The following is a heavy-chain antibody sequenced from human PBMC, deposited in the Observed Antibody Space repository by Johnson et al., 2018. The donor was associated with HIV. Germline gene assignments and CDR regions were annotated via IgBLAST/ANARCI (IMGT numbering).Heavy chain of an antibody. Sequence: VQLVESGGSVVRPGGSLRLSCAASGFTFDNFWMAWVRQAPGKGLEWVANINQDGTEKYYVDSLTGRFTISRDNAKNSMYLQMNSLRVEDTALSYCVRDTGYCSGGRCDDAFDVWGQGTVVTVSS. CDR1: GFTFDNFW. J-gene: IGHJ3*01. CDR3: VRDTGYCSGGRCDDAFDV. CDR2: INQDGTEK. D-gene: IGHD2-15*01. V-gene: IGHV3-7*05.